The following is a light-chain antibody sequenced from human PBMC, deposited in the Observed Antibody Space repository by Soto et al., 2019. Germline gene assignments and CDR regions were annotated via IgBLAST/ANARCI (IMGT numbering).Light chain of an antibody. CDR2: LGS. CDR3: MQALQTPWT. J-gene: IGKJ3*01. V-gene: IGKV2-28*01. Sequence: DIVMTQSPLSLPVTPGEPASISCRSSQSLLHSNGYNYLDWYLQKPGQSPQLLIYLGSNRASGVPDRFSGSGSGTDLTLKISRVEAEDVGVYYCMQALQTPWTFGPGTKVDIK. CDR1: QSLLHSNGYNY.